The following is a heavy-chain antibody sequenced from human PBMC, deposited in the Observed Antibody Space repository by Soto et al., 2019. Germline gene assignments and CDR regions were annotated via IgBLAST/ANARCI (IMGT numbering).Heavy chain of an antibody. CDR3: AGGPGPGYFDP. D-gene: IGHD3-16*01. Sequence: EVQLVESGGGVVRPGGSLRVSCAASGFTFDDYGMNWVRQAPGKGLEWVSGINWNDGSTGYADSVKGRFTISRDKVKNSLYRQSNSLGAEDTAWYHCAGGPGPGYFDPWGRGTLFTVSS. CDR1: GFTFDDYG. CDR2: INWNDGST. V-gene: IGHV3-20*01. J-gene: IGHJ2*01.